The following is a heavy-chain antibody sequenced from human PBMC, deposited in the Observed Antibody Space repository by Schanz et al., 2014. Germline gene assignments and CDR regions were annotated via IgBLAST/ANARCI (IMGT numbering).Heavy chain of an antibody. CDR3: AKDQGSYGSGSYSYFDY. CDR2: IICYETRQ. CDR1: GFTFSSYA. V-gene: IGHV3-23*03. D-gene: IGHD3-10*01. Sequence: EVQLLESGGGLVQPGGSLRLSCVASGFTFSSYAMSWVRQAPGKGLEWVPIICYETRQFYADCVKGRFVISRDNARSSLYLQMNSLRAEDTAVYYCAKDQGSYGSGSYSYFDYWGQGTLATVSS. J-gene: IGHJ4*02.